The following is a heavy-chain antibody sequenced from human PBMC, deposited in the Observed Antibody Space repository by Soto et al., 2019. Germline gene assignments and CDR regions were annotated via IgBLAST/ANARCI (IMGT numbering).Heavy chain of an antibody. CDR1: GFTFSSYA. CDR2: ISSSSSTI. V-gene: IGHV3-48*01. J-gene: IGHJ4*02. Sequence: GGSLRLSCAASGFTFSSYAMSWVRQAPGKGLEWVSYISSSSSTIYYADSVKGRFTISRDNAKNSLYLQMNSLRAEDTAVYYCARSGVGGEAWGIAVAGLDYWGQGTLVTVSS. D-gene: IGHD6-19*01. CDR3: ARSGVGGEAWGIAVAGLDY.